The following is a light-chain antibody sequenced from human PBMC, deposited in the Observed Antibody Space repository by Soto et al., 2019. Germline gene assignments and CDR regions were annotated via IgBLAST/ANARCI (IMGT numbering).Light chain of an antibody. J-gene: IGKJ5*01. CDR1: QAIGTY. CDR3: QQCHATPLT. Sequence: DIQTTQSPSCLSASVGDRFTITCRASQAIGTYLNWYQQKPGKAPTLLIFGATTLRSGVPSRFSGSGYGTNFTLIISVLQPEDFAIYYCQQCHATPLTFGQGTRLEIK. V-gene: IGKV1-39*01. CDR2: GAT.